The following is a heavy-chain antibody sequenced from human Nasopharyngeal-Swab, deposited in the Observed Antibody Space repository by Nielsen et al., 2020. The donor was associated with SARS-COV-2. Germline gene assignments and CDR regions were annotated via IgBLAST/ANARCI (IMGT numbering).Heavy chain of an antibody. Sequence: GESLKISCTGSGYTFTHYWLGWVRQRPGKGLEWMGTISPGDSDARYSPSFRGHVTISVDNSISTPYLQWSTLRASDSAMYYCARRAGGGSYWIFDMWGQGTMVTVSS. D-gene: IGHD3-10*01. CDR2: ISPGDSDA. V-gene: IGHV5-51*01. CDR1: GYTFTHYW. CDR3: ARRAGGGSYWIFDM. J-gene: IGHJ3*02.